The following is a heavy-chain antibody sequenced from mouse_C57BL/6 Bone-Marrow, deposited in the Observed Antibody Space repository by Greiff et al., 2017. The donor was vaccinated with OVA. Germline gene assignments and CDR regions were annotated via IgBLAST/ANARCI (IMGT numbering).Heavy chain of an antibody. V-gene: IGHV1-59*01. CDR2: IDPSDSYT. J-gene: IGHJ3*01. CDR1: GYTFTSYW. Sequence: QVQLQQPGAELVRPGTSVKLSCKASGYTFTSYWMHWVKQRPGQGLEWIGVIDPSDSYTNYNQKFKGKATLTVDTSSSTAYMQLSSLTSEDSAVYFCARSESFLLRVAYWGQGTLVTVSA. D-gene: IGHD1-1*01. CDR3: ARSESFLLRVAY.